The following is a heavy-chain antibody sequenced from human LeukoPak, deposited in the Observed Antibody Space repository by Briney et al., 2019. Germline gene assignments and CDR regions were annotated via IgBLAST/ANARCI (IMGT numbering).Heavy chain of an antibody. CDR1: GFTFSSYG. CDR3: AKGGYSYGSGFDY. Sequence: GGSLRLSCAASGFTFSSYGMHWVRQAPGKGLEWVAVISYDGSNKYYADSVEGRFTISRDNSKNTLYLQMNSLRAEDTAVYYCAKGGYSYGSGFDYWGQGTLVTVSS. J-gene: IGHJ4*02. D-gene: IGHD5-18*01. CDR2: ISYDGSNK. V-gene: IGHV3-30*18.